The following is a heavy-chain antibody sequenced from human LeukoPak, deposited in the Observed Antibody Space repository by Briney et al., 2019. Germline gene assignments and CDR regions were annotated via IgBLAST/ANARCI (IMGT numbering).Heavy chain of an antibody. CDR2: IYSGGST. Sequence: PGGSLRLSCAASGFTVSSNYMSWVRQAPGKGLEWVSVIYSGGSTYYADSVKGRFTISRDNSKNTLYLQMNSLRAEDTAVYYCAKDNRGSGSYLDYWGRGTLVTVSS. V-gene: IGHV3-66*01. J-gene: IGHJ4*02. CDR3: AKDNRGSGSYLDY. D-gene: IGHD3-10*01. CDR1: GFTVSSNY.